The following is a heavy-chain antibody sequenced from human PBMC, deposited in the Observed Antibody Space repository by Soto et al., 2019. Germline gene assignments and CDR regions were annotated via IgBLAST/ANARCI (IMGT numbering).Heavy chain of an antibody. CDR2: ISGSGGST. CDR3: AKGRAYSRINWFDP. V-gene: IGHV3-23*01. J-gene: IGHJ5*02. Sequence: EVQLLESGGGLVQPGGSLRLSCAASGFTFSSYAMSWVRQAPGKGLEWVSAISGSGGSTYYADSVKGRFTISRDNSKNTLDRQMNSRRAEDTAVYYGAKGRAYSRINWFDPWGQGTLVTVSS. CDR1: GFTFSSYA. D-gene: IGHD6-13*01.